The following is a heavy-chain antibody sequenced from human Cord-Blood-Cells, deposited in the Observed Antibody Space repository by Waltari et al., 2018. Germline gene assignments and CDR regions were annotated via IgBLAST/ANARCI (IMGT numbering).Heavy chain of an antibody. CDR3: ARGWGGHWYFDL. D-gene: IGHD7-27*01. Sequence: QVQLQQWGAGLLKPSETLSLTCAVYGGSFSGYYWSWIRQPPGKGLEWIGEINHSGSTNYNPSLKSRVTISVDTSKNQFSLKLSSVTAADTAVYYCARGWGGHWYFDLWGRDTLVTVSS. J-gene: IGHJ2*01. V-gene: IGHV4-34*01. CDR1: GGSFSGYY. CDR2: INHSGST.